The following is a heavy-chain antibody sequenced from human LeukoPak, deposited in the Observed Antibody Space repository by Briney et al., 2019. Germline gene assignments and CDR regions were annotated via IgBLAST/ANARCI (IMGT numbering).Heavy chain of an antibody. CDR2: ISSSGSTI. CDR1: GFTFSSYE. D-gene: IGHD3-10*02. V-gene: IGHV3-48*03. Sequence: PGGSLRLSCAASGFTFSSYEMNWVRQAPGKGLEWVSYISSSGSTIYYADSVKGRFTIASDNAKNSLYLQMNRLRAEDTAVYYCAELGITMIGGVWGKGTTVTISS. J-gene: IGHJ6*04. CDR3: AELGITMIGGV.